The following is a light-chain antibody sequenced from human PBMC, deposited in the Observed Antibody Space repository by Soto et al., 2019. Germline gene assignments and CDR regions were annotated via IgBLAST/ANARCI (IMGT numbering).Light chain of an antibody. Sequence: EIVLTQSPGTLSLSPGERATLSCRASQSVSSSYLAWYQQKPGQAPRLLIYGASSRATGIPDRFSCSGSGTDFTLTISRLEPEDFAVYYCQQYGSAPISFGEGTRLEIK. CDR1: QSVSSSY. CDR3: QQYGSAPIS. CDR2: GAS. J-gene: IGKJ5*01. V-gene: IGKV3-20*01.